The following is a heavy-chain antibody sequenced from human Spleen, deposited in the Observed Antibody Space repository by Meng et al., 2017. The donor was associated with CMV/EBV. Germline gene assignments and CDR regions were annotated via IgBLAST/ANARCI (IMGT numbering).Heavy chain of an antibody. D-gene: IGHD3-3*01. CDR1: GYTFTSNY. J-gene: IGHJ4*02. Sequence: KAFGYTFTSNYIHWVRQAPGQGLEWMGIINPSGGRATYAQKFQGRVSMTRDSSTSTVYMDLSSLRSEDTAVYYCARGGIFGVVVINYWGQGTLVTVSS. CDR2: INPSGGRA. V-gene: IGHV1-46*01. CDR3: ARGGIFGVVVINY.